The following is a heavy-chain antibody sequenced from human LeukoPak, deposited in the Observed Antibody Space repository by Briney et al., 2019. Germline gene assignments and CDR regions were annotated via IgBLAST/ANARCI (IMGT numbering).Heavy chain of an antibody. J-gene: IGHJ5*02. CDR3: ARGTYYDFWTTTGGHWFDP. V-gene: IGHV4-4*07. CDR1: GGSISSYY. D-gene: IGHD3-3*01. Sequence: SETLSLTCTVSGGSISSYYWSWIRQPAGKGLEWIGRIYTSGSTNYNPSLKSRVTMSVDTSKNQFSLKLSSVTAADTAVYYCARGTYYDFWTTTGGHWFDPWGQGTLVTVSS. CDR2: IYTSGST.